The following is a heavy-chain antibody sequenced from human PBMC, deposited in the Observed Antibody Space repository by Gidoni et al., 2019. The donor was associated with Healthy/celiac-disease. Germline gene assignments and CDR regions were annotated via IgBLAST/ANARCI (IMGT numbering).Heavy chain of an antibody. Sequence: QVQLVQSGAEVKKHGASVKVSCKASGYTFTSYGISWVRQAPGQGLEWMGWISAYNGNTNYAQNLQGRVTMTTDTSTSTAYMERRSLRSDDTAVYYCARDSPPYCSGGSCYSSAGAGGHYYYGMDVWGQGTTVTVSS. CDR2: ISAYNGNT. V-gene: IGHV1-18*01. CDR1: GYTFTSYG. D-gene: IGHD2-15*01. J-gene: IGHJ6*02. CDR3: ARDSPPYCSGGSCYSSAGAGGHYYYGMDV.